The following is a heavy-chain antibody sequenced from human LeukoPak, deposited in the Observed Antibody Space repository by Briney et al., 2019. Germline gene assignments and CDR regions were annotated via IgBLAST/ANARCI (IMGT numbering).Heavy chain of an antibody. Sequence: PSETLSLTCAVYGGSFSGYYWSWIRQPPGKGLEWIGEIKHSGSTNYNPSLKSRVTISVDTSKNQFSLKLSSVTAADTAVYYCARGRLRATTGFYYFDYWGQGTLVTVSS. CDR2: IKHSGST. V-gene: IGHV4-34*01. J-gene: IGHJ4*02. CDR3: ARGRLRATTGFYYFDY. CDR1: GGSFSGYY. D-gene: IGHD1-26*01.